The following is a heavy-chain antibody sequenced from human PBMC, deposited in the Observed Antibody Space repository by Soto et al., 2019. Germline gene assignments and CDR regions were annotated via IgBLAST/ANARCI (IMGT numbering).Heavy chain of an antibody. CDR3: ARDWASDYYDSSGYYDY. V-gene: IGHV3-21*01. CDR1: GFTFSSYS. CDR2: ISSSSSYI. J-gene: IGHJ4*02. Sequence: EVQLVESGGGLVKPGGSLRLSCAASGFTFSSYSMNWVRQAPGKGLEWVSSISSSSSYIYYADSVKGRFTISRDNAKNSQYLQMNSLRAEDTAVYYCARDWASDYYDSSGYYDYWGQGTLVTVAS. D-gene: IGHD3-22*01.